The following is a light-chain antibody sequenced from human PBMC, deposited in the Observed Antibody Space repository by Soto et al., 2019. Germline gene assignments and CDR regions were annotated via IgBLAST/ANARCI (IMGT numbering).Light chain of an antibody. V-gene: IGKV3-20*01. J-gene: IGKJ3*01. CDR1: QSVSSSF. CDR3: QQDGRSPFT. Sequence: EIVLTQSPGTLALSPGERATLSCRASQSVSSSFFAWYQQKPGQAPRLLIYGASSRATGLPGRFSGSGSGTDFTLTISRLEPEDVAVYYCQQDGRSPFTFCPGTKVDIK. CDR2: GAS.